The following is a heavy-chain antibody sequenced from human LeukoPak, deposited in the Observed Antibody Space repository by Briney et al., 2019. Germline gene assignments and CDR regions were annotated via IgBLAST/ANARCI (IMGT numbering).Heavy chain of an antibody. CDR1: GFALSNYW. D-gene: IGHD6-19*01. Sequence: GGSLRLSCEASGFALSNYWMSWVRQAPGKGLEWVANIKQDGSEKYYVDSVKGRFTISRDNAKNSLYLQMNSLRAEDTAVYYCARRSGIAVAGAFDYWGQGTLVTVSS. V-gene: IGHV3-7*03. CDR3: ARRSGIAVAGAFDY. CDR2: IKQDGSEK. J-gene: IGHJ4*02.